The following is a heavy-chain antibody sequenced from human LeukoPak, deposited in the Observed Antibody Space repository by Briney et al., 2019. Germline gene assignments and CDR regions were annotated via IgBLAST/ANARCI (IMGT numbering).Heavy chain of an antibody. CDR2: ISSDGRNK. J-gene: IGHJ4*02. CDR3: ARVDYGGNVPFDY. Sequence: GGSLRLSCAASGFTFSGYAMHWVRQAPGKGLEWVAVISSDGRNKYQADSVKGRFTISRDNSKNTLYLQMNSLRAEDTAVYYCARVDYGGNVPFDYWGQGTLVTVSS. V-gene: IGHV3-30*04. D-gene: IGHD4-23*01. CDR1: GFTFSGYA.